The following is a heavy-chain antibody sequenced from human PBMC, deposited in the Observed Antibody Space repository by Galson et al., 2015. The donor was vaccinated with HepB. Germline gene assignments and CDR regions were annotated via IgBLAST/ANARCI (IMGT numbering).Heavy chain of an antibody. CDR1: GFTFSNAW. CDR3: TTPRRYDFWSAHPSLDDAFDI. J-gene: IGHJ3*02. D-gene: IGHD3-3*01. Sequence: SLRLSCAASGFTFSNAWVSWVRQAPGKGLEWVGRIKSKTDGGTTDYAAPVKGRFTISRDDSKNTLYLQMNSLKTEDTAVYYCTTPRRYDFWSAHPSLDDAFDIWGQGTMVTVSS. V-gene: IGHV3-15*01. CDR2: IKSKTDGGTT.